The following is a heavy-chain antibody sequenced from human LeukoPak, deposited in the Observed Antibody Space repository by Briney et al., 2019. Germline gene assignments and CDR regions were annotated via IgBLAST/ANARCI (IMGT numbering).Heavy chain of an antibody. V-gene: IGHV4-59*08. CDR2: IYYSGST. D-gene: IGHD3-22*01. CDR1: GGSISSYY. CDR3: ERYDSSAPFYFDY. Sequence: PSETLSLTCTVSGGSISSYYWSWIRQPPGKGLEWIGYIYYSGSTNYNPSLKSRVTISVDTSKNQFSLKLSSVTAADTAAYYCERYDSSAPFYFDYWGQGTLVTVSS. J-gene: IGHJ4*02.